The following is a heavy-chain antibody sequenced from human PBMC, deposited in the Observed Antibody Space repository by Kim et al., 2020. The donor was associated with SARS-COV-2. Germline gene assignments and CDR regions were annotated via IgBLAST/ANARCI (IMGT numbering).Heavy chain of an antibody. CDR2: GGCR. Sequence: GGCRTYVDSAKGRFTIASANTKNTLSLHMNSLRAEDTAVYYCARGWSPGYWGQGTLVTVSS. J-gene: IGHJ4*02. V-gene: IGHV3-74*01. CDR3: ARGWSPGY. D-gene: IGHD3-3*01.